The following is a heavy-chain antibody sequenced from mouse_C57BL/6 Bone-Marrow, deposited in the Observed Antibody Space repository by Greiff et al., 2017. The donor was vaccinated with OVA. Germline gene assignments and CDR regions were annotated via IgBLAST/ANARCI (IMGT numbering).Heavy chain of an antibody. Sequence: VHVKQSVAELVRPGASVKLSCTASGFNIKNTYMHWVKQRPEQGLEWIGRIDPANGNTKYAPKFQGKATITADTSSNTAYLQLSSLTSEDTAIYYCATYYYGSSYVDFAYWGQGTLVTVSA. J-gene: IGHJ3*01. CDR3: ATYYYGSSYVDFAY. CDR1: GFNIKNTY. CDR2: IDPANGNT. D-gene: IGHD1-1*01. V-gene: IGHV14-3*01.